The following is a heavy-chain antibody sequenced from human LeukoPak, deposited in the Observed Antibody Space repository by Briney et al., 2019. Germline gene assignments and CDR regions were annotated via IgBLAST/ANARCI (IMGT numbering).Heavy chain of an antibody. CDR3: ARDSPGGAAAGTLDP. D-gene: IGHD6-13*01. V-gene: IGHV4-59*01. CDR2: IYYSGST. Sequence: SETLSLTCTVPGGSISSYYWSSIRQPPGKGLEWIGYIYYSGSTNYNPSLKSRVTISVDTSKNQFSLKLSSVTAPDTAVYYCARDSPGGAAAGTLDPWGQGTLVTVSS. CDR1: GGSISSYY. J-gene: IGHJ5*02.